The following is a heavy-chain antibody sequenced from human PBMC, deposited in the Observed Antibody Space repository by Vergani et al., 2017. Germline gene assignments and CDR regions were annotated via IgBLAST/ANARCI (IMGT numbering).Heavy chain of an antibody. V-gene: IGHV4-34*01. CDR1: GGSFSGYY. D-gene: IGHD5-12*01. CDR2: IYYSGST. Sequence: QVQLQQWGAGLLKPSETLSLTCAVYGGSFSGYYWSWIRQPPGKGLEWIGYIYYSGSTYYNPSLKSRVTISVDTSKNQFSLKLSSVTAADTAVYYCARVYSGYENFDYWGQGTLVTVSS. CDR3: ARVYSGYENFDY. J-gene: IGHJ4*02.